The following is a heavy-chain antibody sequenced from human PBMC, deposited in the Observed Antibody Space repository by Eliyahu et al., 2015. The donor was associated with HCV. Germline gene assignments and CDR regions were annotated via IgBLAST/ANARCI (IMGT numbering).Heavy chain of an antibody. J-gene: IGHJ4*02. Sequence: QVQLVESGGGVVQPGTXLRLSCAASGFTLSSYGXHWVRQAPGKGLEWVAVISYDENKKYYADSVKGRFTISRDSSKNTLFLQMNSLRVEDTAVYYCVKGDCDGDSCYTKKYYFDYWGQGTLVTVSS. CDR3: VKGDCDGDSCYTKKYYFDY. V-gene: IGHV3-30*18. CDR1: GFTLSSYG. D-gene: IGHD2-21*01. CDR2: ISYDENKK.